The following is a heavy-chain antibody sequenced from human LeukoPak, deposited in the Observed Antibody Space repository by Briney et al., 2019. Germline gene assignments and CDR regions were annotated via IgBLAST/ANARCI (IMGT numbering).Heavy chain of an antibody. D-gene: IGHD2-15*01. CDR3: AKDLSLLFYSYCSGGSCTDDY. V-gene: IGHV3-23*01. CDR1: GFTFSGYA. CDR2: ISGSGGST. J-gene: IGHJ4*02. Sequence: GGSLRLSCAASGFTFSGYAMSWVRQAPGKGLEWVSAISGSGGSTYYADSVKGRFTISRDNSKNTLYLQMNSLRAEDTAVYYCAKDLSLLFYSYCSGGSCTDDYWGQGTLVTVSS.